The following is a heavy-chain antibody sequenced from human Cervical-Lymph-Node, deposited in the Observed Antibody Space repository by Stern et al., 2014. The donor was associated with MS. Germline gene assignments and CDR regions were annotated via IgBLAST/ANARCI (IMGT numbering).Heavy chain of an antibody. J-gene: IGHJ6*02. CDR3: AREVAGHRLGMMDV. CDR2: INPSAGST. Sequence: QLVQSGAEVKKPGASVKVSCKAPGNTFTRYYIHWVRQAPGQGLEWMGIINPSAGSTSYAQKFQGRVTMTRDTSTSTVYMELSSLRSEDTAVYYCAREVAGHRLGMMDVWGQGTTVTVSS. CDR1: GNTFTRYY. D-gene: IGHD6-19*01. V-gene: IGHV1-46*01.